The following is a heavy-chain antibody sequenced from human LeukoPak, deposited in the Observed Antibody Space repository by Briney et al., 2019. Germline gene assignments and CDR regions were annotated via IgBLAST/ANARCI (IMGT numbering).Heavy chain of an antibody. CDR2: ISNSGSTK. CDR3: ATSGEKSVPTHAP. Sequence: QSGGSLRLSCAASGFTFSSYEMNWIRQAPGKGLEWISYISNSGSTKYYADSVKGRFTISRDNAKNSLFLQMNSLRAEDTAVYYCATSGEKSVPTHAPWGQGPLVTVSS. D-gene: IGHD4-17*01. CDR1: GFTFSSYE. J-gene: IGHJ5*02. V-gene: IGHV3-48*03.